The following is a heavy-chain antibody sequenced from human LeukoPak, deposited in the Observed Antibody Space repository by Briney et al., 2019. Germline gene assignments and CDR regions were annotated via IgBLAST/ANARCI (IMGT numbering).Heavy chain of an antibody. Sequence: PGRSLRLSCTASGFTSGDYAMSWVRQAPGKGLERVGFIRSKAYGGTTEYAASVKGRFTISRDDSKSIAYLQMNSLKTEDTAVYYCTRSGSSPAFDYWGQGTLVTVSS. CDR3: TRSGSSPAFDY. CDR2: IRSKAYGGTT. D-gene: IGHD3-10*01. V-gene: IGHV3-49*04. CDR1: GFTSGDYA. J-gene: IGHJ4*02.